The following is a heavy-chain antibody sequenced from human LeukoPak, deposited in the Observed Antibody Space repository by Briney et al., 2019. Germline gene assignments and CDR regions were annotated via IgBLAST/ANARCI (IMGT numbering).Heavy chain of an antibody. Sequence: EASVTVSCKASGYAFTSYGISWVRQAPGQGLEWMGWISAYNGNTNYAQKLQGRVTMTTDTSTSTAYMELRSLRSDDTAVYYCARDRNNWFDPWGQGTLVTVSS. CDR1: GYAFTSYG. CDR2: ISAYNGNT. J-gene: IGHJ5*02. CDR3: ARDRNNWFDP. V-gene: IGHV1-18*01.